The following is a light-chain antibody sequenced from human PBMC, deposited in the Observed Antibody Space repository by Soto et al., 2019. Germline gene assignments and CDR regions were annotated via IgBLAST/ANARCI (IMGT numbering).Light chain of an antibody. CDR3: MQGEQAPIT. J-gene: IGKJ5*01. CDR2: FGS. V-gene: IGKV2-28*01. CDR1: QSLLNSNGYHG. Sequence: DIEMTQSPLSLRVTPGEPASISCKSSQSLLNSNGYHGLSWYLQKPGQSPRLLLYFGSNRASGVPDRLSGSVSGTYFTRQISSVEAEEVGVYYCMQGEQAPITFGQGTRLEIK.